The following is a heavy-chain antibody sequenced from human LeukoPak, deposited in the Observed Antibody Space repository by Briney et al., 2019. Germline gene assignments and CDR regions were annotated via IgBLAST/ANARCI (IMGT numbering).Heavy chain of an antibody. D-gene: IGHD3-3*01. Sequence: PWETLSLTCTLSGGSISIGSYYWSWIRQPAGRGLEWFGRIYSSESTNYNPSLKSRVTISVDTSKNQFSLKLSSVTAADTGVYYCASGYYDFWSGRHDYYYMDLWGKGTTVTVSS. CDR3: ASGYYDFWSGRHDYYYMDL. V-gene: IGHV4-61*02. CDR1: GGSISIGSYY. CDR2: IYSSEST. J-gene: IGHJ6*03.